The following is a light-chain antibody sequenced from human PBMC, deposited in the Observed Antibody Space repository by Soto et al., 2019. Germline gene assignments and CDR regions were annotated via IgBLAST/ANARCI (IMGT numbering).Light chain of an antibody. CDR3: QQYDSWPPLT. V-gene: IGKV3-15*01. J-gene: IGKJ4*01. CDR2: GAS. CDR1: QSVSST. Sequence: EIVMTQSPATLSVSPGERATLSCRASQSVSSTLAWYQQKPGQAPRLLIYGASTRATGIPARFSGSGSDTEFTLTISSLQSEDVAVYYCQQYDSWPPLTFGGGTKVDIK.